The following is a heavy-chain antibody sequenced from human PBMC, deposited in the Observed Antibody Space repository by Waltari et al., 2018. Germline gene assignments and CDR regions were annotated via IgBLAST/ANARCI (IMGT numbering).Heavy chain of an antibody. D-gene: IGHD3-3*01. CDR3: AREANFWSGYYTGSRIDY. CDR1: GGTFSSYA. V-gene: IGHV1-69*13. CDR2: IIPIFGTA. Sequence: QVQLVQSGAEVKKPGSSVKVSCKASGGTFSSYAISWVRQAPGQGLEWMGRIIPIFGTANYAQKFQGRVTITADKSTSTAYMELSSLRSEDTAVYYCAREANFWSGYYTGSRIDYWGQGTLVTVSS. J-gene: IGHJ4*02.